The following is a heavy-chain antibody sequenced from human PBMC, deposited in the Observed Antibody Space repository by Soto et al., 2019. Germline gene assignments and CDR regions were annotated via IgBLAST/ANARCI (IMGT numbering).Heavy chain of an antibody. D-gene: IGHD3-22*01. J-gene: IGHJ6*02. Sequence: PSETLSLTCTVSGGSISSGGYYWSWIRQHPGEGLEWIGYIYYSGSTYYNPSLKSRVTISVDTSKNQFSLKLSSVTAADTAVYYCARGYLSGWLSYYYYGIDFWGQGTTVTFSS. CDR2: IYYSGST. CDR3: ARGYLSGWLSYYYYGIDF. V-gene: IGHV4-31*03. CDR1: GGSISSGGYY.